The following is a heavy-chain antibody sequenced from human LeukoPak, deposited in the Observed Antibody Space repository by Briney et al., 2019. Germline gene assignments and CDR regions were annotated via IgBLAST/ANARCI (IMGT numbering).Heavy chain of an antibody. D-gene: IGHD6-13*01. Sequence: SETLSLTCTVSGGSISSSSYYWGWIRQPPGKGLEWIGSIYYSGSTYYNPSLKSRVTISVDTSKNQFSLKLSSVTAADAAVYYCARIGSRIAAAGTFDYWGQGTLVTVSS. J-gene: IGHJ4*02. CDR1: GGSISSSSYY. V-gene: IGHV4-39*01. CDR2: IYYSGST. CDR3: ARIGSRIAAAGTFDY.